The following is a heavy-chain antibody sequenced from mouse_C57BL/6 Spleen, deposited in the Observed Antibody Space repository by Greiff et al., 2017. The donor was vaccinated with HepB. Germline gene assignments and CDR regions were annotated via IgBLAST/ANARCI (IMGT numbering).Heavy chain of an antibody. Sequence: DVQLQESGPGLAKPSQTLSLTCSVTGYSITSDYWNWIRKFPGNKLEYMGYISYSGSTYYNPSLKSRISITRDTSKNQYYLQLNSVTTEDTATYYCARNYGSSYVDWYFDVWGTGTTVTVSS. CDR1: GYSITSDY. D-gene: IGHD1-1*01. V-gene: IGHV3-8*01. J-gene: IGHJ1*03. CDR2: ISYSGST. CDR3: ARNYGSSYVDWYFDV.